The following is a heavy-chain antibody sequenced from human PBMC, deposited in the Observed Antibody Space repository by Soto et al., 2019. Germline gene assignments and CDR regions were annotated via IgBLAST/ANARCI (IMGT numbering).Heavy chain of an antibody. CDR1: GGTFSSYA. J-gene: IGHJ6*02. V-gene: IGHV1-69*13. D-gene: IGHD2-15*01. CDR3: ARADLKPCSGDSCYSRNAMDV. Sequence: SVKVSCKASGGTFSSYAISWVRQAPGQGLEWMGGIIPIFGTANYAQKFQGRVTITADESTSTAYMELSSLRSEDTAVYYCARADLKPCSGDSCYSRNAMDVWGQGTTVTVSS. CDR2: IIPIFGTA.